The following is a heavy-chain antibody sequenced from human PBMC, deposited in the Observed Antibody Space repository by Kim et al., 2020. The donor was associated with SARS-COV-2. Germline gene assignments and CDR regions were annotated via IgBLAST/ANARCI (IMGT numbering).Heavy chain of an antibody. D-gene: IGHD6-19*01. CDR3: ARGPWDNYGWSFKFDY. CDR1: GFTFSSYA. CDR2: VWSVGSHK. V-gene: IGHV3-33*01. J-gene: IGHJ4*02. Sequence: RGSLRLSCAASGFTFSSYAMHWVRQAPGKGLEWVAVVWSVGSHKYYADSVKGRFTISRDNSKHTLFLQLASLRADDTAVYFCARGPWDNYGWSFKFDYWGPGTLVAVSS.